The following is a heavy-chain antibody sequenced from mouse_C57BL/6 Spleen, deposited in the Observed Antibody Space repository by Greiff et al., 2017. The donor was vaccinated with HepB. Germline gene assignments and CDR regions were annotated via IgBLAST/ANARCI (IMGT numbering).Heavy chain of an antibody. CDR1: GFTFSSYG. V-gene: IGHV5-6*01. CDR2: ISSGGSYT. CDR3: ARPYDYDYFDY. Sequence: EVQGVESGGDLVKPGGSLKLSCAASGFTFSSYGMSWVRQTPDKRLEWVATISSGGSYTYYPDSVKGRFTISRDNAKNTLYLQMSSLKSEDTAMYYCARPYDYDYFDYWGQGTTLTVSS. D-gene: IGHD2-4*01. J-gene: IGHJ2*01.